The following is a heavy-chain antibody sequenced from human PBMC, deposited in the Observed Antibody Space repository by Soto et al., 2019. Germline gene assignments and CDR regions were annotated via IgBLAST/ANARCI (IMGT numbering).Heavy chain of an antibody. CDR2: IYYSGST. CDR1: GGSVSSGSYY. V-gene: IGHV4-61*01. J-gene: IGHJ4*02. D-gene: IGHD3-22*01. Sequence: SETLSLTCTVSGGSVSSGSYYWSWIRQPPGKGLEWIGYIYYSGSTNYNPSLKSRVTISVDTSKNQFSLKLSSVTAADTAVYYCARLIVVVPYYFDYWGQGTLVTVSS. CDR3: ARLIVVVPYYFDY.